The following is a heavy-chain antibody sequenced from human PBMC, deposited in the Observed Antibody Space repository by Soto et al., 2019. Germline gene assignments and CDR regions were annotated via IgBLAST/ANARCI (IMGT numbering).Heavy chain of an antibody. CDR3: ARSGNYRLDC. CDR2: ISTSGSSI. CDR1: GFSFNSHN. Sequence: EVQLVESGGGLVQPGGSLRLSCAASGFSFNSHNMNWVRQAPGKGLEWVSYISTSGSSIYYADSVKGRFTISRDNAKNSVYLQINSLRAEDTAVYYCARSGNYRLDCWGQGTLVTVSS. V-gene: IGHV3-48*01. D-gene: IGHD1-26*01. J-gene: IGHJ4*02.